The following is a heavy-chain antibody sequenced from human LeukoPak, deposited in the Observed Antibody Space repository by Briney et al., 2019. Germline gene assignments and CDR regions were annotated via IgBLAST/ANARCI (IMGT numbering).Heavy chain of an antibody. CDR3: ARYDCSSTSCYGMDV. D-gene: IGHD2-2*01. CDR1: GFTFNSYA. CDR2: ISYDGSNK. J-gene: IGHJ6*02. Sequence: PGRSLRLSCAASGFTFNSYAMHWVRQAPGKGLEWVAVISYDGSNKYYADSVKGRFTISRDNSKNTLYPQMNSLRAEDTAVYYCARYDCSSTSCYGMDVWGQGTTVTVSS. V-gene: IGHV3-30-3*01.